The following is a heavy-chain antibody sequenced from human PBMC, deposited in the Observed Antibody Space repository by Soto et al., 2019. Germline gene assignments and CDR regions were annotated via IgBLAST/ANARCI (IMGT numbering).Heavy chain of an antibody. CDR2: ISWNSGSI. V-gene: IGHV3-9*01. CDR1: GFTFDDYA. Sequence: VQLVESGGGLVQPGRSLRLSCAASGFTFDDYAMHWVRQAPGKGLEWVSGISWNSGSIGYADSVKGRFTISRDNAKNSLYLQMNSLRAEDTALYYCAKASVAGIPGAFDIWGQGTMVTVSS. J-gene: IGHJ3*02. CDR3: AKASVAGIPGAFDI. D-gene: IGHD6-19*01.